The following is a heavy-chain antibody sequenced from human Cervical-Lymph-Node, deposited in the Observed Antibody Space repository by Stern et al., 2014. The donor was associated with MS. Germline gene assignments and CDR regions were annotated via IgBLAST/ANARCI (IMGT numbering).Heavy chain of an antibody. CDR1: GGIFSRDP. V-gene: IGHV1-69*01. J-gene: IGHJ4*02. D-gene: IGHD4/OR15-4a*01. CDR2: SIPLLGTS. CDR3: AREWCDHTGNRFDH. Sequence: QVQLVQSGAEVRKPGSSVKVSCKASGGIFSRDPTSWVRQAPGEGLEWMGDSIPLLGTSHYAQTFQGRLTMTADESTSTAYMELSRLRSEDTALYFCAREWCDHTGNRFDHWGQGTLVTVSS.